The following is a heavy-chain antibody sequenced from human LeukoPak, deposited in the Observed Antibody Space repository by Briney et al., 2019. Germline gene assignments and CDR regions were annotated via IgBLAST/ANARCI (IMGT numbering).Heavy chain of an antibody. CDR3: ARVYYYTSGSRWGDYFDY. CDR1: GFTFDDYW. CDR2: IKPDGSEK. V-gene: IGHV3-7*01. Sequence: GGSLRLSCGASGFTFDDYWMSWVRQAPGKGLEWVANIKPDGSEKYYVDSVKGRFTISRDNAKNSLYLQMNSLRAEDTAVYYCARVYYYTSGSRWGDYFDYWGQGTLVTVSS. D-gene: IGHD3-10*01. J-gene: IGHJ4*02.